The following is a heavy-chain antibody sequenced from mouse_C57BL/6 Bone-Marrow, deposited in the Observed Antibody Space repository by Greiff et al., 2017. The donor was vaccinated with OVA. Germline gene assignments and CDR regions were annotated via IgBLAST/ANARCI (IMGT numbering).Heavy chain of an antibody. CDR1: GYTFTSYW. J-gene: IGHJ3*01. D-gene: IGHD3-2*02. CDR2: IHPNSGST. CDR3: ARGSGYLSWFAY. V-gene: IGHV1-64*01. Sequence: QVQLQQPGAELVKPGASVKLSCKASGYTFTSYWMHWVKQRPGQGLEWIGMIHPNSGSTNYNEKFKSKATLTVDKSSSTAYMQLSSLTSEDSAVYYCARGSGYLSWFAYWGQGTLVTVSA.